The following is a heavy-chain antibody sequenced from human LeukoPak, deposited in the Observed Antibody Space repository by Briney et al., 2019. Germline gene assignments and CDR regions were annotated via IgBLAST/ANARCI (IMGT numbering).Heavy chain of an antibody. CDR2: ISASGGNT. V-gene: IGHV3-23*01. Sequence: PGGSLRLSCAASGATFSTYAMSWVRQAPGKGLEWVSGISASGGNTYYADSVKGRFTISRDNSKNTLYLQMNSLRAEDTAVYYCARTLYGGNSDRDAFDIWGQGTMVTVSS. D-gene: IGHD4-23*01. J-gene: IGHJ3*02. CDR1: GATFSTYA. CDR3: ARTLYGGNSDRDAFDI.